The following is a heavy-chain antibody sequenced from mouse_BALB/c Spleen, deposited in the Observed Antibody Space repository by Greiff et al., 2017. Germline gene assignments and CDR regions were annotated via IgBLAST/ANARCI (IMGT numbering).Heavy chain of an antibody. CDR3: ARRDRSYAMDY. V-gene: IGHV14-1*02. Sequence: VQLQQSGAELVRPGALVKLSCKASGFNIKDYYMHWVKQRPEQGLEWIGWIDPENGNTIYDPKFQGKASITADTSSNTAYLQLSSLTSEDTAVYYCARRDRSYAMDYWGQGTSVTVSS. CDR1: GFNIKDYY. J-gene: IGHJ4*01. CDR2: IDPENGNT. D-gene: IGHD2-14*01.